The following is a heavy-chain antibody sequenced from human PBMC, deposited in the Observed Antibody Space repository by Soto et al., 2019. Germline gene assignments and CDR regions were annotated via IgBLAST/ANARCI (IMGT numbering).Heavy chain of an antibody. V-gene: IGHV1-69*13. CDR2: IIPIFGTA. CDR3: ALRDSSGYVDY. J-gene: IGHJ4*02. Sequence: ASVKVSCKASGGTFSSYAISWVRQAPGQGLEWMGGIIPIFGTANYAQKFQGRVTITADESTSTAYMELSSLRSEDTAVYYCALRDSSGYVDYWGQGTLVTAPQ. D-gene: IGHD3-22*01. CDR1: GGTFSSYA.